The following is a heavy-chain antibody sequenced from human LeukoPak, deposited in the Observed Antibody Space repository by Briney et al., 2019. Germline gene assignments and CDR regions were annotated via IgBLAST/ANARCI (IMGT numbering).Heavy chain of an antibody. CDR1: GYTLTELS. CDR3: AAYYGSGSYNLGFDY. D-gene: IGHD3-10*01. CDR2: FDPEDGET. V-gene: IGHV1-24*01. J-gene: IGHJ4*02. Sequence: ASVKVSCKVSGYTLTELSMHWVRQAPGKGLEWMGGFDPEDGETIYAQKFQGRVTMTEDTSTDTAYMELSSLRSEDTAVYYRAAYYGSGSYNLGFDYWGQGTLVTVSS.